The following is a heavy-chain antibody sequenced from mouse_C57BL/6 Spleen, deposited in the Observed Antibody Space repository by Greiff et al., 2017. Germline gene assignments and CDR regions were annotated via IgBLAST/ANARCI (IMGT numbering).Heavy chain of an antibody. J-gene: IGHJ2*01. CDR2: IYPGSGST. D-gene: IGHD1-1*01. CDR3: ARTDYYGSSEGDY. V-gene: IGHV1-55*01. CDR1: GYTFTSYW. Sequence: QVQLKESGAELVKPGASVKMSCKASGYTFTSYWITWVKQRPGQGLEWIGDIYPGSGSTNYNEKFKSKATLTVDTSSSTAYMQLSSLTSEDSAVYYCARTDYYGSSEGDYWGQGTTLTVSS.